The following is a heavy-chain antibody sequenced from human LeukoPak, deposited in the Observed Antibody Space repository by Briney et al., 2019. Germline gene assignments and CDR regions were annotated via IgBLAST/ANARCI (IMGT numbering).Heavy chain of an antibody. D-gene: IGHD2-15*01. CDR2: IYHSGST. Sequence: SETLSLTCAVSGGSISSGGYSWSWIRQPPGKGLEWIGYIYHSGSTCYNPSLKSRVTISVDRSKNQFSLKLSSVTAADTAVYYCARGGPSGGRLDYWGQGTLVTVSS. CDR3: ARGGPSGGRLDY. V-gene: IGHV4-30-2*01. J-gene: IGHJ4*02. CDR1: GGSISSGGYS.